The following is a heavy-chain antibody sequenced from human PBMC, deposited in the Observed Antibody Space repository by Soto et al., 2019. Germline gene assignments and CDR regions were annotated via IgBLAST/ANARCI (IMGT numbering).Heavy chain of an antibody. CDR3: ARDPRVIAVYWYCDL. D-gene: IGHD6-19*01. V-gene: IGHV3-21*01. J-gene: IGHJ2*01. Sequence: GGSLRLSCAASGFSFSSYSMNWVRQAPGKGLEWVSSISSSTTYIYYADSVKGRFTISRDNTKNSLYLQMNSLRAEDGAIYYCARDPRVIAVYWYCDLWGRGTLVTVSA. CDR2: ISSSTTYI. CDR1: GFSFSSYS.